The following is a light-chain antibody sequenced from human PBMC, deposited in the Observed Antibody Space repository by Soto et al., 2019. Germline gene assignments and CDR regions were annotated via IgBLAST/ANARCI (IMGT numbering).Light chain of an antibody. CDR2: GAS. Sequence: DTVLTQSPVTLSLSPGERATLSCRASQSVSSSYLAWYQQKPGQAPRLLIYGASSRATGIPDRFSGSGSGTDFTLTISRLEPEDFAVYYCQQYVTSSPRTFGQGTKVDNK. J-gene: IGKJ1*01. CDR1: QSVSSSY. V-gene: IGKV3-20*01. CDR3: QQYVTSSPRT.